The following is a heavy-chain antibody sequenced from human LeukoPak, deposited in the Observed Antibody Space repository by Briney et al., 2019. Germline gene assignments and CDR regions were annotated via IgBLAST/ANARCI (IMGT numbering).Heavy chain of an antibody. Sequence: GGSLRLSCAASGFTFSDYYMSWIRQAPDKGLEWVSYISSRGKTVHYADSVKGRFTTSRDNAEMSLYLRMDSLRAEDTAIYFCARGRDGYKYWGPETRVTVSS. CDR1: GFTFSDYY. CDR2: ISSRGKTV. J-gene: IGHJ4*02. V-gene: IGHV3-11*01. CDR3: ARGRDGYKY. D-gene: IGHD5-24*01.